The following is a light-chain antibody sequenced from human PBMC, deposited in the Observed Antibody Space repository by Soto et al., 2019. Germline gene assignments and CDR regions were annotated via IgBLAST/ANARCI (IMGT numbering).Light chain of an antibody. CDR2: DVT. CDR3: SSYAGSSIPVA. CDR1: SSDVGGYNF. Sequence: QSALTQPRSASGSPGQSVTISCTGASSDVGGYNFVSWYQHHPGKAPRLMIYDVTQRPSGVPDRFSGSKSGNTASLTVSGLQVDDEASYYCSSYAGSSIPVAFGGGTKLTVL. V-gene: IGLV2-8*01. J-gene: IGLJ2*01.